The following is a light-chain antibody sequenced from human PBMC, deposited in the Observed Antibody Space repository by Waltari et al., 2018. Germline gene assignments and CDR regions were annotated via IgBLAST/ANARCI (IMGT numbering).Light chain of an antibody. CDR2: EVT. V-gene: IGLV2-8*01. CDR3: SSYAGGSSLM. CDR1: SPDVVGSEP. Sequence: QSALTQPPSASGSPGQSITISCTGLSPDVVGSEPVFWYQQHPGKAPKLLIYEVTKRPSGVPDRFSGSKSDNTASLAVSGLQAEDEADYYCSSYAGGSSLMFGGGTKLTVL. J-gene: IGLJ3*02.